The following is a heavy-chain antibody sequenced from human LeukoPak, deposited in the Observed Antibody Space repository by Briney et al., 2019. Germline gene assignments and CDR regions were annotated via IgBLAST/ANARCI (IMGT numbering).Heavy chain of an antibody. V-gene: IGHV3-53*01. Sequence: PGGSLRLSCAASGFTVSSNYMSWGRQAPGKGLEWGSVIYSGGSTYYTDSVTGRFTISRDNSKNTLYLQMNSLRAEDTAVYYCARDRSSSWCRDYYYGMGVWGQGTTVTVSS. CDR2: IYSGGST. D-gene: IGHD6-13*01. J-gene: IGHJ6*02. CDR1: GFTVSSNY. CDR3: ARDRSSSWCRDYYYGMGV.